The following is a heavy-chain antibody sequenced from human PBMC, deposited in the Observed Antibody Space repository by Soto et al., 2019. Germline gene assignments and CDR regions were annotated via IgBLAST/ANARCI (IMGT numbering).Heavy chain of an antibody. CDR1: GFTFGDYA. J-gene: IGHJ4*02. CDR3: TLQWLEFDY. V-gene: IGHV3-49*04. Sequence: EVSLILSCPASGFTFGDYAMSWVRHAPGKGLEWVGFIRSKAYGGTTEYAASVKGRFTISRDDSKSIAYLQMNSLKTEDTAVYYCTLQWLEFDYWGQGTQVTVSS. CDR2: IRSKAYGGTT. D-gene: IGHD6-19*01.